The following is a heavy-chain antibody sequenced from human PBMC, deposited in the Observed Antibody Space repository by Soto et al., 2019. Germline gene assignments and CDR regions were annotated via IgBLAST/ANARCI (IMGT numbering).Heavy chain of an antibody. CDR3: ARGCPGY. V-gene: IGHV4-34*01. J-gene: IGHJ4*02. CDR2: INHSGST. Sequence: SETLSLTCAVYGGSFSGYSWTWIRQPPGKGLEWIGEINHSGSTNYNPSLKSRVTISVDTSKNQFSLRLRSVTAADTAVYYCARGCPGYWGQGTLVTVSS. CDR1: GGSFSGYS.